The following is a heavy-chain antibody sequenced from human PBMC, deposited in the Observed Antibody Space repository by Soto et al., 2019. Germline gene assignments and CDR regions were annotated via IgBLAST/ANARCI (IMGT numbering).Heavy chain of an antibody. CDR3: AGSPGFRRLVIGYYYYYGMDV. J-gene: IGHJ6*02. V-gene: IGHV1-69*13. D-gene: IGHD3-9*01. Sequence: SVKVSCKASGGTFSSYAISWVRQAPGQGLEWMGGIIPIFGTANYAQKFQGRVTITADESTSTAYMELSSLRSEDTAVYYCAGSPGFRRLVIGYYYYYGMDVWGQGTTVTVSS. CDR2: IIPIFGTA. CDR1: GGTFSSYA.